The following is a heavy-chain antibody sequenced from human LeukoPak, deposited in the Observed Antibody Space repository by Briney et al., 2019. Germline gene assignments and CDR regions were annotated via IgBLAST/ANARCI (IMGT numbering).Heavy chain of an antibody. CDR1: GFTFSTYA. Sequence: WGSLRLSCAASGFTFSTYAMTWVRQAPGKGLESVSLISPTGSTTYYAESLRGRFTISRDNSKNTVSLQMNSLRCEDTAVYYCAKGSCRKWYRTSCYSYMAVWSKGTTVTVYS. V-gene: IGHV3-23*01. CDR3: AKGSCRKWYRTSCYSYMAV. D-gene: IGHD2-15*01. J-gene: IGHJ6*03. CDR2: ISPTGSTT.